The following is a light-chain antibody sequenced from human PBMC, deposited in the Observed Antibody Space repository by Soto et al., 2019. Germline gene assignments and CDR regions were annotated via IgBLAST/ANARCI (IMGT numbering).Light chain of an antibody. CDR3: SSYAGSNSYV. Sequence: QSVLTQPPSASGSPGQSVTISYPGTRSDVGGYNYVSWYQQHPGKAPKLMIYEVSKRPSGVPDRFSGSKSGNTASLTVSGLQAEDEADYYCSSYAGSNSYVFGTGTKVTVL. J-gene: IGLJ1*01. V-gene: IGLV2-8*01. CDR2: EVS. CDR1: RSDVGGYNY.